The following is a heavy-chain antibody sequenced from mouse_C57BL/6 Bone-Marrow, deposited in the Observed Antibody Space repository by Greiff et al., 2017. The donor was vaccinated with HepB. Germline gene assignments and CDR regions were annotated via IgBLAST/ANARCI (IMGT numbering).Heavy chain of an antibody. V-gene: IGHV10-3*01. Sequence: EAGGGLVQPKGSLKLSCAVPGFTFHTFAKLLVRLAPGKGLEWAARMRSKSSNYSTYYSESVKDRFTISRDDSQSMLYLQMNNLKTEDTAMYYCVKGGWFAYWGQGTLVTVSA. CDR1: GFTFHTFA. J-gene: IGHJ3*01. CDR3: VKGGWFAY. CDR2: MRSKSSNYST.